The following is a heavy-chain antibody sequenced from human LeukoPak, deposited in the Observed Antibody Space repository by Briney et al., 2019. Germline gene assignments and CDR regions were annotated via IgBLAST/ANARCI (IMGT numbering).Heavy chain of an antibody. D-gene: IGHD2-15*01. CDR2: ISGSGDRT. CDR1: GFTFSSHA. V-gene: IGHV3-23*01. Sequence: GGSLRLSCAASGFTFSSHAMSWVRQAPGKGLEWVSSISGSGDRTYYADSVKGRLTISRDNSKKTVYVQVNSLRADDPAVYYCVRKVIVATNYFDLWGQGTLVTVSS. J-gene: IGHJ4*02. CDR3: VRKVIVATNYFDL.